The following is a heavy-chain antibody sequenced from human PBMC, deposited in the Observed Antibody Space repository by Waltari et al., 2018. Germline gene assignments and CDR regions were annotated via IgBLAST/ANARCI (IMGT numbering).Heavy chain of an antibody. J-gene: IGHJ4*02. CDR1: GFTFSSYG. CDR3: AKGGVVTAWDEY. D-gene: IGHD2-21*02. CDR2: ISGGSDYI. Sequence: EVQLLESGGGLVQPGGSLRLSCAASGFTFSSYGMGWVRQAPGKWPALVSAISGGSDYIYYADSVRGRFTISRDNSKNTLYLQMSSLKAEDTAVYYCAKGGVVTAWDEYWGQGTLVTVSS. V-gene: IGHV3-23*01.